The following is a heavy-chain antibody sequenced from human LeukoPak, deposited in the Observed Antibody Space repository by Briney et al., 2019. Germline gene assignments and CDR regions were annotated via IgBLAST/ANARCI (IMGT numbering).Heavy chain of an antibody. CDR2: ISYDGSNK. D-gene: IGHD6-19*01. CDR3: ARAHRSSGWSSAFDI. CDR1: GFTFSSYG. V-gene: IGHV3-30*03. Sequence: PGRSLRLSCAASGFTFSSYGMHWVRQAPGKGLEWVAVISYDGSNKYYADSVKGRFTISRDNSKNTLYLQMNSLRAEDTAVYYCARAHRSSGWSSAFDIWGQGTMVTVSS. J-gene: IGHJ3*02.